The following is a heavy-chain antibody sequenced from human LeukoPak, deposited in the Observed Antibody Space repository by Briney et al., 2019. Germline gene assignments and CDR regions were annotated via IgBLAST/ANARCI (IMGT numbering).Heavy chain of an antibody. D-gene: IGHD3-22*01. CDR1: GDSLSSYY. J-gene: IGHJ4*02. CDR3: ARGGYGSTGYYSIFDS. V-gene: IGHV4-59*01. Sequence: SETLSLTCSVSGDSLSSYYWSWMRRPPGEGLEWIGYIHYSGSTNYNPSLKSRVSMSVDTSKNHFSLKLSSVTAADTAVYYCARGGYGSTGYYSIFDSWGQGTLVTVSS. CDR2: IHYSGST.